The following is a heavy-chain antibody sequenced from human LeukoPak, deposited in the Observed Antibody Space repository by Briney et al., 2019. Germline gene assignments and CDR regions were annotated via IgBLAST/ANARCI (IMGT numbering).Heavy chain of an antibody. CDR2: IADGGNT. V-gene: IGHV3-66*01. J-gene: IGHJ4*02. CDR3: ASSTTTPGGFDY. CDR1: GFTVTRYY. Sequence: GGSLRLSCAASGFTVTRYYMTWVRQAPGKGLEWVSVIADGGNTNYADSVKGRFTISRDNSKNTLYLQMNSLRAEDTAVYYCASSTTTPGGFDYWGQGTLVIASS. D-gene: IGHD2-2*01.